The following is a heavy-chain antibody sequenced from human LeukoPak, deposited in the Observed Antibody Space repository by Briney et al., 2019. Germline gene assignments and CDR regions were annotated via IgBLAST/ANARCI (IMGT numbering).Heavy chain of an antibody. CDR1: GFTFSSYA. J-gene: IGHJ4*02. CDR2: IPYDGSNK. V-gene: IGHV3-30-3*01. Sequence: PGGSLRLSCAASGFTFSSYAMYWVRQAPGKGLEWVAVIPYDGSNKYYADSVKGRFTISRDNSKNTLYLQMDSLRAEDTAVYYCAREYCSSTSCYGAPDYWGQGTLVTVSS. CDR3: AREYCSSTSCYGAPDY. D-gene: IGHD2-2*01.